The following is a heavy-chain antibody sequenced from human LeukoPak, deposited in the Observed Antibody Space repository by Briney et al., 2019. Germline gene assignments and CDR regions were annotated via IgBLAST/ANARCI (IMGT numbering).Heavy chain of an antibody. CDR3: ARESYYYYGMDV. V-gene: IGHV3-66*01. J-gene: IGHJ6*02. CDR2: IYSGGST. Sequence: PGGSLRLSCAASGFTVSSNYMSWVRQAPGKGLEWVSVIYSGGSTYYADSVKGRFTISRDNSKNTLHLQMNSLRAEDTAVYYCARESYYYYGMDVWGQGTTVTVSS. CDR1: GFTVSSNY.